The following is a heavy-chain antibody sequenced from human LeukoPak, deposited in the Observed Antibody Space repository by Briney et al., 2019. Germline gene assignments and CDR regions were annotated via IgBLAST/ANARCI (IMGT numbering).Heavy chain of an antibody. CDR1: GFTFSSYA. D-gene: IGHD3-10*01. V-gene: IGHV3-23*01. CDR2: ISGSGGST. Sequence: GGSLRFSCAASGFTFSSYAMSWVRQAPGEGLEWVSAISGSGGSTFYADSVKGRFTITRDNSKNTLYLQMNSLRAEDTAVYYCAKDRWFGEFEDYWGQGTLVTVSS. J-gene: IGHJ4*02. CDR3: AKDRWFGEFEDY.